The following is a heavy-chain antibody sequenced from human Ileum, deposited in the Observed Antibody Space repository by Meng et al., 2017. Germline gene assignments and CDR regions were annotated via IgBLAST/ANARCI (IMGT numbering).Heavy chain of an antibody. D-gene: IGHD3-16*01. CDR3: VRMQLWRNTDY. CDR2: IKYDGSET. Sequence: GESLKISCAASGFSFSSHWMSWVRQISGKGLEWVANIKYDGSETIYVDSVRGRFTISRDNTKNSLYLQMNYLRAEDTAVYYCVRMQLWRNTDYWGQGTTVTVSS. V-gene: IGHV3-7*01. CDR1: GFSFSSHW. J-gene: IGHJ4*02.